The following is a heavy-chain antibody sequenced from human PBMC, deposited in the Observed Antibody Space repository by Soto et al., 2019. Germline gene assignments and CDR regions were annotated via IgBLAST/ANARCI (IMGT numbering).Heavy chain of an antibody. D-gene: IGHD2-2*01. CDR3: ARGFYCSSTSCYFYYCMDV. CDR1: GGSISSGGYS. J-gene: IGHJ6*04. V-gene: IGHV4-30-2*01. Sequence: SETLSLTCAVSGGSISSGGYSWSWIRQPPGKGLEWIGYIYHSGSTYYNPSLKSRVTISVDTSKNQFSLKLSSVTAADTAVYYCARGFYCSSTSCYFYYCMDVWGKGTTVTVSS. CDR2: IYHSGST.